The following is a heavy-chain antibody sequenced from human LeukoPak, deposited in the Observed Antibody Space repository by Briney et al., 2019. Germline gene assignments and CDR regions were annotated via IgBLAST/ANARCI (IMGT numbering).Heavy chain of an antibody. CDR1: GGSISSYY. V-gene: IGHV4-59*01. CDR3: ARGIAAADHYFDY. D-gene: IGHD6-13*01. CDR2: IYYSGST. Sequence: SETLSLTCTVSGGSISSYYWSWIRQPPGKGLEWIRYIYYSGSTNYNPSLKSRVTISVDTSKNQFSLKLSSVTAADTAVYYCARGIAAADHYFDYWGQGTLVTVSS. J-gene: IGHJ4*02.